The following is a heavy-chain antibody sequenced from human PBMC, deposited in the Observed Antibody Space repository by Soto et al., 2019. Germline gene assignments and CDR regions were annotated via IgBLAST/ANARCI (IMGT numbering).Heavy chain of an antibody. CDR3: ARVGTGGIAAAGTVGYYGMDV. Sequence: GGSLRLSCAASGFTFSSYGMHWVRQAPGKGLEWVAVIWYDGSNKYYADSVKGRFTISRDNSKNTLYLQMNSLRAEDTAVYYCARVGTGGIAAAGTVGYYGMDVWGQGTTVTVSS. J-gene: IGHJ6*02. D-gene: IGHD6-13*01. V-gene: IGHV3-33*01. CDR2: IWYDGSNK. CDR1: GFTFSSYG.